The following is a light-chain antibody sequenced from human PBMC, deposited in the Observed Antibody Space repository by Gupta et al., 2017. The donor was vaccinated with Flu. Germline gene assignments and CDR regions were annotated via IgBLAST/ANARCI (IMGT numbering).Light chain of an antibody. CDR2: GAS. CDR3: QQDVGSPST. CDR1: QSVSNDF. J-gene: IGKJ3*01. V-gene: IGKV3-20*01. Sequence: GTLSLSPGERATLSCRASQSVSNDFLAWYQQKPGQAPRLLTYGASSRASGIPDRFRGSGSGTDFTLTISRLEPEDFAVYYCQQDVGSPSTFGPGTKVDIK.